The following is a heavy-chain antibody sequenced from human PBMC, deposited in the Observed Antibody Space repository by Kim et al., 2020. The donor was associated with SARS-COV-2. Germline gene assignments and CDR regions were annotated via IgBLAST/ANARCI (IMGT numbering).Heavy chain of an antibody. J-gene: IGHJ6*02. CDR3: ARDPRYTNSNYYYGMDV. V-gene: IGHV1-2*02. CDR1: GYTFIAFY. D-gene: IGHD2-2*02. Sequence: ASVKVSCKASGYTFIAFYIHWVRQAPGQGLEWMGWINPNSGGTDFAQKFQGRVTMTRDTSITTAYMEVSRLTSDDTPVYFCARDPRYTNSNYYYGMDVWGQGTTVTVSS. CDR2: INPNSGGT.